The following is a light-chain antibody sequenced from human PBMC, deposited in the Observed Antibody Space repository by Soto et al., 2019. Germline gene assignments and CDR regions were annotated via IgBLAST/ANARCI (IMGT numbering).Light chain of an antibody. CDR2: GAS. CDR3: QQYNGYWR. V-gene: IGKV3-20*01. J-gene: IGKJ1*01. CDR1: QSVSNNY. Sequence: ASQSVSNNYLAWYQQKPGQAPRLLIYGASNRATGIPDRFSGSGSGAEFTLTISSLQPEDFATYVCQQYNGYWRSGQG.